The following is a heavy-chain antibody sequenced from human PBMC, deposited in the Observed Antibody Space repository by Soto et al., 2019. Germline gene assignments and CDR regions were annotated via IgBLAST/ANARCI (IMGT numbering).Heavy chain of an antibody. J-gene: IGHJ6*02. V-gene: IGHV4-31*03. CDR1: GGSISSGGYY. CDR2: IYYSWST. Sequence: PSETLSRTYTVSGGSISSGGYYWSWILQHPGKGLEWIGYIYYSWSTYYNPSLKSRVTISVDTSKNQFSLKLSSVTAADTAVYYCARFLSPEAYQLLPPSYGMDVWGQGTTVTVSS. CDR3: ARFLSPEAYQLLPPSYGMDV. D-gene: IGHD2-2*01.